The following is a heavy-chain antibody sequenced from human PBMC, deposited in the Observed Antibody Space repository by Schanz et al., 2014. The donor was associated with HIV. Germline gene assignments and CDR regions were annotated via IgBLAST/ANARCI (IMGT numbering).Heavy chain of an antibody. V-gene: IGHV3-7*01. Sequence: EVQLMESGGGSVQPGGSLRLSCAVSGSWFSDHWMSWLRQVPGEGLEWVAKIKEDGSETYYVGSVTGRFTISRDNTKTSLSLENPRLRASYSAVYYCAKEEWFRFDPWGQGTLVTVSS. D-gene: IGHD3-3*01. CDR3: AKEEWFRFDP. CDR2: IKEDGSET. CDR1: GSWFSDHW. J-gene: IGHJ5*02.